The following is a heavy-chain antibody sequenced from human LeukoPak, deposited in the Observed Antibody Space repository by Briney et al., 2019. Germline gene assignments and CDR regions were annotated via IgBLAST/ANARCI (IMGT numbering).Heavy chain of an antibody. CDR3: AKGWTAPRYNWFDP. Sequence: GGSLRLSCAASGFTFSSYAMSWVRQAPGKGLEWVSAISGSGGNTYYADSVKGRFTISRDNSKNTLYLQMNSLRDEDTAVYYCAKGWTAPRYNWFDPWGQGTLVTVSS. CDR2: ISGSGGNT. CDR1: GFTFSSYA. J-gene: IGHJ5*02. V-gene: IGHV3-23*01. D-gene: IGHD3/OR15-3a*01.